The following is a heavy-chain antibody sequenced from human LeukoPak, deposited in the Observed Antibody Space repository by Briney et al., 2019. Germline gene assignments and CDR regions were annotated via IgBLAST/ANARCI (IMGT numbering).Heavy chain of an antibody. CDR1: GFTFSSYA. V-gene: IGHV3-30*04. CDR2: ISYDGSNK. J-gene: IGHJ4*02. D-gene: IGHD5-12*01. CDR3: ASLLVATIT. Sequence: GGSLRLSCAASGFTFSSYAMHWVRQAPGKGLEWVAVISYDGSNKYYADSVKGRFTISRDNSKNTLYLQMNSLRAEDTAVYYCASLLVATITWGQGILVTVSS.